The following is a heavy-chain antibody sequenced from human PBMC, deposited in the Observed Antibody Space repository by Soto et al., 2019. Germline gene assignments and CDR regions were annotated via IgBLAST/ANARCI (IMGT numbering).Heavy chain of an antibody. J-gene: IGHJ5*02. D-gene: IGHD1-26*01. Sequence: VQLVESGGGLVQPGGSLRLSCAASKFSFSGYWMHWGRQAPGKGLMWVSRVNPDGSTTTYADSVKGRFTISRDNAKNTVFLQMNSLRADDTAVYYCAKVASGSYDWFDPWGQGTLVTVSS. CDR1: KFSFSGYW. V-gene: IGHV3-74*01. CDR3: AKVASGSYDWFDP. CDR2: VNPDGSTT.